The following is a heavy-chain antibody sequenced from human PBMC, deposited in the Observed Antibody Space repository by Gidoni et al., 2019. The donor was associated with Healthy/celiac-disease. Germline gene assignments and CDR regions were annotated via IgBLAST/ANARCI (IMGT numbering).Heavy chain of an antibody. CDR2: INPSGGST. CDR3: ARPRRWGGYLDY. D-gene: IGHD1-26*01. Sequence: QVQLVQSGAEVKKPGASVKVFCKASGYTFTSYYMHWVRQAPGQGLEWMGIINPSGGSTIYAQKFQGRVTMTRDTSTSTVYMELSSLRSEDTAVYYCARPRRWGGYLDYWGQGTLVTVSS. J-gene: IGHJ4*02. CDR1: GYTFTSYY. V-gene: IGHV1-46*01.